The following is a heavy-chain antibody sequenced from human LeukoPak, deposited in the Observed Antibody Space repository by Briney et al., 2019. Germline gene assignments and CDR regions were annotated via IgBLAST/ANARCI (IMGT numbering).Heavy chain of an antibody. J-gene: IGHJ4*02. V-gene: IGHV3-23*01. Sequence: GGTLRLSCAASGFTFTSYAMNWVRQAPGKGLEWVSAISGSGGNTYYADSVKGRFTISRDNSKNTLYLQMNSLRAEDTAVYYCARDYGSGSYDYWGQGTLVTVSS. CDR2: ISGSGGNT. CDR1: GFTFTSYA. CDR3: ARDYGSGSYDY. D-gene: IGHD3-10*01.